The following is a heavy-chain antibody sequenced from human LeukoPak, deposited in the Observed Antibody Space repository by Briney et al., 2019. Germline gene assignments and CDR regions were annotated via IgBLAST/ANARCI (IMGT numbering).Heavy chain of an antibody. J-gene: IGHJ5*01. V-gene: IGHV4-59*01. Sequence: SETLSLTCTVSGGXISSYYWSWIRQPPGKGLEWIGHIHNSGNTNYNPSLKSRVTLSVDTSKNQFSLKLSSVTAADTAVYYFAREGTTGRNLNWFDSWGQGTLVAVSS. CDR2: IHNSGNT. CDR1: GGXISSYY. D-gene: IGHD1-1*01. CDR3: AREGTTGRNLNWFDS.